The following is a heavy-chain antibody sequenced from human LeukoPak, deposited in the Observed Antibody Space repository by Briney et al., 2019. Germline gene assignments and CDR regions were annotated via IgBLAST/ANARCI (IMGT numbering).Heavy chain of an antibody. J-gene: IGHJ4*02. CDR3: ARDSWDIVVVPAAQPFDY. CDR1: GFTFSSYA. CDR2: ISYDGSNK. D-gene: IGHD2-2*01. Sequence: GGSLRLSCAASGFTFSSYAMHWVRQAPGKGLEWVAVISYDGSNKYYADSVKGRFTISRDNSKNTLYLQMNSLRAEGTAVYYCARDSWDIVVVPAAQPFDYWGQGTLVTVSS. V-gene: IGHV3-30-3*01.